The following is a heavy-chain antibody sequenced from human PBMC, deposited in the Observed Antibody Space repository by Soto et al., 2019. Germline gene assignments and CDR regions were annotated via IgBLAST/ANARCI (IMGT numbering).Heavy chain of an antibody. CDR3: ARDSMAFAGIVGDSYGMDV. CDR1: GFTFSSYG. CDR2: IWYDGSNK. V-gene: IGHV3-33*01. Sequence: QVQLVESGGGVVQPGRSLRLSCAASGFTFSSYGMHWVRQAPGKGLEWVAVIWYDGSNKYYADSVKGRFTISRDNSKNTLYLQMNSLRAEDTAVYYCARDSMAFAGIVGDSYGMDVWGQGTTVTVSS. J-gene: IGHJ6*02. D-gene: IGHD3-22*01.